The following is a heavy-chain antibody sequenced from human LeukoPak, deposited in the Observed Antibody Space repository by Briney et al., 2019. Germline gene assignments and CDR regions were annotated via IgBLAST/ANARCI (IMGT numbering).Heavy chain of an antibody. D-gene: IGHD4-17*01. J-gene: IGHJ3*01. Sequence: GGSLRLSCAASGFTFSSYGMYWVRQAPGKGLEHVSGISSNGVYTYYANSVKGRFTISRDNSKNMLYLQMGSLRAEDMAVYHCARGPTVIAFNAFDVWGQGTMVTVSS. CDR2: ISSNGVYT. CDR3: ARGPTVIAFNAFDV. CDR1: GFTFSSYG. V-gene: IGHV3-64*01.